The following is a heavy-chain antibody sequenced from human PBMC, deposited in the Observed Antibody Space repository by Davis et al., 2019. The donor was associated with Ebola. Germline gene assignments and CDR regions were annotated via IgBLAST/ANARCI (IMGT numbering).Heavy chain of an antibody. CDR2: ISAYNGNT. Sequence: AASVKVSCKASGYTFTSYGISWVRQAPGQGLEWMGWISAYNGNTNYAQKLQGRVTMTTDTSTSTAYMELRSLRSDDTAVYYCARATLTIFGVVTHFDYWGQGTLVTVSS. J-gene: IGHJ4*02. V-gene: IGHV1-18*01. D-gene: IGHD3-3*01. CDR1: GYTFTSYG. CDR3: ARATLTIFGVVTHFDY.